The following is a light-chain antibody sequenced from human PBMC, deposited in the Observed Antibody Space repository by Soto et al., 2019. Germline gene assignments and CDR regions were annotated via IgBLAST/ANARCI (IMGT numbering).Light chain of an antibody. CDR3: SSYGSDNVVI. CDR2: EVT. Sequence: QSALTQPASVSGSPGQSITITCAGSITDIGRYNFVSWYQQRPGDAPKLLIFEVTNRPSGISSRFSGSKSGNTASLDISGLQAEDEADYYCSSYGSDNVVIFGGGTQLTVL. CDR1: ITDIGRYNF. J-gene: IGLJ2*01. V-gene: IGLV2-14*01.